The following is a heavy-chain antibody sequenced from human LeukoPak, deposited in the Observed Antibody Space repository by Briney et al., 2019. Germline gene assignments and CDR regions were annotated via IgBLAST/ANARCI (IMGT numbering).Heavy chain of an antibody. CDR1: GGSISSGDYY. CDR3: ATENCGGDCYTGY. D-gene: IGHD2-21*01. Sequence: SQTLSLTCTVSGGSISSGDYYWSWIRQPPGKGLEWIGYIYYSGSTYYNPSLKSRVTISVDTSKNQFSLKLSSVTAADTAVYFCATENCGGDCYTGYWGQGTLVTVSS. CDR2: IYYSGST. V-gene: IGHV4-30-4*08. J-gene: IGHJ4*02.